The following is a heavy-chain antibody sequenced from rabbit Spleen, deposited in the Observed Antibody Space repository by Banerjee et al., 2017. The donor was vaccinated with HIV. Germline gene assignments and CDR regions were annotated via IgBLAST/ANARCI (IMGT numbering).Heavy chain of an antibody. J-gene: IGHJ3*01. Sequence: QSVVESGGRVVTPGTPLTLTCSVPVFSLVNYAMTWVRQAPGKGMDWVGVIATTGTSSYATWAKGQFTISKTSTTVYLKITSHTTEDTAAYYCASDDYLDLWGQGTLVTVS. CDR2: IATTGTS. CDR1: VFSLVNYA. D-gene: IGHD2-1*01. CDR3: ASDDYLDL. V-gene: IGHV1S69*01.